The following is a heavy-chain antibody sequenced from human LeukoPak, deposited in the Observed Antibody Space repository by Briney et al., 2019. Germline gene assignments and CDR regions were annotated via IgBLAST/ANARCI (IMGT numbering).Heavy chain of an antibody. CDR1: GASITSHPW. CDR3: ASVAAAGTSSPTY. Sequence: SGTLSLTCAVSGASITSHPWNWVRQPPGKGLEWIGEMYNSGTGTYKPSLRSRVTMFFDESKNHFSLKLNSVTAADTAVYYCASVAAAGTSSPTYWGQGTLVTVSS. V-gene: IGHV4-4*02. CDR2: MYNSGTG. D-gene: IGHD6-13*01. J-gene: IGHJ4*02.